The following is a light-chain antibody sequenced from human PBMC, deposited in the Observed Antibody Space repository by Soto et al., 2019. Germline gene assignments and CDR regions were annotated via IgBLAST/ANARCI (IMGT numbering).Light chain of an antibody. V-gene: IGKV1-12*01. CDR2: AAS. CDR3: QQTNTFPWT. CDR1: QGVRAW. J-gene: IGKJ1*01. Sequence: DIQMTQFPSSVSASVGDRVTITCRASQGVRAWLAWYQQKPGKAPKPLIYAASSLQRGVPSRFSAFGSGTDFSLTIISLQPEDFATYYCQQTNTFPWTFGQGTKVEI.